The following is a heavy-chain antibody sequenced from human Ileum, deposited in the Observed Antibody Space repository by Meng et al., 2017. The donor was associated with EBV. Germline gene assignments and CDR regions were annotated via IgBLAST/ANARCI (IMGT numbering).Heavy chain of an antibody. CDR1: GYTFTNYG. V-gene: IGHV1-18*01. J-gene: IGHJ4*02. CDR2: ISAYNGNT. D-gene: IGHD1-26*01. Sequence: QSKLVQSGGGVKKPGASVKVSCKASGYTFTNYGIPWVRQAPGQGLEWMGWISAYNGNTNYAQTLQGRVTMTTDTSTSTAYMELGSLRSDDTAVYYCARVEVGITSGDYWGQGTLVTVSS. CDR3: ARVEVGITSGDY.